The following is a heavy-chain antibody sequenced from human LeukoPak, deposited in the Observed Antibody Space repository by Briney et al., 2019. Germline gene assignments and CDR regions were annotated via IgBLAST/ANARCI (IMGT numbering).Heavy chain of an antibody. D-gene: IGHD3-3*01. V-gene: IGHV1-69*06. Sequence: ASVKVSCKASGGTFSSYAISWVRQAPGQGLEWMGGIIPIFGTANYAQKFQGRVTITADKSTSTAYMELSSLRSEDTAVYYCARKHYDLGAFDIWGQGTMVTVSS. J-gene: IGHJ3*02. CDR1: GGTFSSYA. CDR3: ARKHYDLGAFDI. CDR2: IIPIFGTA.